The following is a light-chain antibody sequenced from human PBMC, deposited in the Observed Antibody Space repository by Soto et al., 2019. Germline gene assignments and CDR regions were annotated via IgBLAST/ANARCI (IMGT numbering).Light chain of an antibody. V-gene: IGKV1-39*01. Sequence: DIQMTQSPSSLSASVGDRVTISCRASQTINTYVNWYLQKPGKAPKLLIYAAYNLHSGVPSRFSGSGSGTYFTRTISSLKPEDFAAYYCQQSFSTPRTFGQGTKVEIK. CDR2: AAY. J-gene: IGKJ1*01. CDR1: QTINTY. CDR3: QQSFSTPRT.